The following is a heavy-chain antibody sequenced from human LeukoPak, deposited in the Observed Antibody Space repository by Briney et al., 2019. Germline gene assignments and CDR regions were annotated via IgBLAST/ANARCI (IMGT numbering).Heavy chain of an antibody. CDR2: VSPNSDDT. V-gene: IGHV1-2*02. CDR1: VYTFTGYY. J-gene: IGHJ4*02. CDR3: ARGGFDY. Sequence: ASVTVSCKASVYTFTGYYLHWVRPAPGQGLEWMGWVSPNSDDTNYAQKFRGRVNMTRDTSISTAYMELSRLRSDDTAIYYCARGGFDYWGQGTLVTVSS.